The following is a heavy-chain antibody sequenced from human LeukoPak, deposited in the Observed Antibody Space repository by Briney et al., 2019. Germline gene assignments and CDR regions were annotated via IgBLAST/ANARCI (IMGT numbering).Heavy chain of an antibody. Sequence: SETLSLTCTVSGYSISSGYYWGWIRQPPGKGLEWIGSIYHSGSTYYNPSLKSRVTISVDTSINHFSLTLTSLTAADTAVYFCTRHEHKALAGDTWGPGTLVTVSS. CDR1: GYSISSGYY. CDR2: IYHSGST. D-gene: IGHD6-19*01. J-gene: IGHJ5*02. V-gene: IGHV4-38-2*02. CDR3: TRHEHKALAGDT.